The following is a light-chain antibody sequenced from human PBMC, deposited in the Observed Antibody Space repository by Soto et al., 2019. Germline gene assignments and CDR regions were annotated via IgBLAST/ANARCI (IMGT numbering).Light chain of an antibody. CDR2: RNN. J-gene: IGLJ2*01. CDR1: SSNIGSNY. Sequence: QSVLTQPPSASETPGQRVTISCSGSSSNIGSNYVYWYQQFPGTAPKLLIYRNNQRPSGVPDRFSGSKSGTSASLAISGLRSEDEADYYCAAWDDSLSAYVVFGGGTKLTVL. V-gene: IGLV1-47*01. CDR3: AAWDDSLSAYVV.